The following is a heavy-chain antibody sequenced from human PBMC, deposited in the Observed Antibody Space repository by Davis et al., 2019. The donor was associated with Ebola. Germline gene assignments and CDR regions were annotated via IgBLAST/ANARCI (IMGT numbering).Heavy chain of an antibody. CDR2: IGTRETTI. CDR3: ATVSTMTGSAFDF. J-gene: IGHJ3*01. CDR1: GFTFSDYY. D-gene: IGHD5/OR15-5a*01. V-gene: IGHV3-11*01. Sequence: GGSLRLSCAASGFTFSDYYMTWIRQPPGKGLEWVSYIGTRETTIFYADSVKGRFTISRDNAKNSLFLQMNSLRSEDTALYYCATVSTMTGSAFDFWGQGTFVTVSS.